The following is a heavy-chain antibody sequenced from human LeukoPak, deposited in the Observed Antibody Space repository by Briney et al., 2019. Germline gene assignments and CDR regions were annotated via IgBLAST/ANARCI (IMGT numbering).Heavy chain of an antibody. D-gene: IGHD3-16*01. Sequence: GGSLRLSCAASGFTFNSYGMHWVRQAPGKGLEWVAFIRYDGRIKYYADSVKGRFTISRDNSKNTLYLQMNSLRAEDTAVYYCAKLMGELHFDYWGQGTLVTVSS. CDR1: GFTFNSYG. J-gene: IGHJ4*02. V-gene: IGHV3-30*02. CDR2: IRYDGRIK. CDR3: AKLMGELHFDY.